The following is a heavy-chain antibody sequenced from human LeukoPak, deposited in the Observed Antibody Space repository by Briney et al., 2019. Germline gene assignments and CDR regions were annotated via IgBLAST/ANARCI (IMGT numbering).Heavy chain of an antibody. D-gene: IGHD5-18*01. V-gene: IGHV1-2*02. CDR1: GYTFTGYY. CDR3: ARGDVGTAMVTPDY. Sequence: ASVKVSCKASGYTFTGYYMHWVRQAPGQGLEWMGWINPNSGGTNNEQKFQGRVTMTRDTSISTAYMELSRLRFDDTAVYYCARGDVGTAMVTPDYWGQGTLVTVSS. J-gene: IGHJ4*02. CDR2: INPNSGGT.